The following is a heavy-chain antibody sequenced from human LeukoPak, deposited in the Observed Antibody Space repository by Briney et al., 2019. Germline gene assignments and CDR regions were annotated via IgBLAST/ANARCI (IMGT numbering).Heavy chain of an antibody. CDR1: GGSFSGYY. CDR3: ARHTRYMVRGVDY. J-gene: IGHJ4*02. CDR2: INHSGST. V-gene: IGHV4-34*01. Sequence: PSETLSLTCAVYGGSFSGYYWSWIRQPPGKGLEWIGEINHSGSTNYNPSLKSRVTISVDTSKNQFSLKLSSVTAADTAVYYCARHTRYMVRGVDYWGQGTLVTVSS. D-gene: IGHD3-10*01.